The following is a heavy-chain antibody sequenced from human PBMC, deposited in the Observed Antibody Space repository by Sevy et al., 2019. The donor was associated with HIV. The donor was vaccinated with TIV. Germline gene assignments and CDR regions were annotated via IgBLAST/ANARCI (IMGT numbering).Heavy chain of an antibody. CDR3: ARNHCTDGVCFRSGYFDY. D-gene: IGHD2-8*01. CDR2: ISFDGRNE. J-gene: IGHJ4*01. V-gene: IGHV3-30*04. CDR1: GFTFGNHA. Sequence: GGSLRLSCAASGFTFGNHAIHWVRQAPGKGLEWVAIISFDGRNEHYAGSVKGRFTISRDNSKKTVYLQMTNLRSEEAAVYYCARNHCTDGVCFRSGYFDYWGQGTLVTVSS.